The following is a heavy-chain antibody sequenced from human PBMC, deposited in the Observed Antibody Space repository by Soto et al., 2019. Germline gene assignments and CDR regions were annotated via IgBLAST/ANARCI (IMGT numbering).Heavy chain of an antibody. Sequence: QLQLQESGSGLVKPSQTLSLTCAVSGGSISSGNSYSWSWLRQPPGKGLEWIGSISLTGSTSYNPSLKSRLTMSVDKSKNQFSLRLSSVTAADMAVYYCARAVAPYFGTWFDPWGQGILVTVSS. CDR1: GGSISSGNSYS. J-gene: IGHJ5*02. CDR3: ARAVAPYFGTWFDP. D-gene: IGHD3-10*01. CDR2: ISLTGST. V-gene: IGHV4-30-2*01.